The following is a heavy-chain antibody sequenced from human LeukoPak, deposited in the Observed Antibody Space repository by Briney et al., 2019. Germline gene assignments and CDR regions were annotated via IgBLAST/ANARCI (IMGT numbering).Heavy chain of an antibody. CDR3: ARSTAADGPTHNWFDP. D-gene: IGHD6-13*01. Sequence: SETLSLTCTVSGGSVSGSYYYWGWIRQPPGKGLDWIGSIYYSGTTYYNPSLKGRVTISVDTSKSQFSLKLTSLTAADTAVYYCARSTAADGPTHNWFDPWGQGTLVTVSS. J-gene: IGHJ5*02. CDR1: GGSVSGSYYY. CDR2: IYYSGTT. V-gene: IGHV4-39*01.